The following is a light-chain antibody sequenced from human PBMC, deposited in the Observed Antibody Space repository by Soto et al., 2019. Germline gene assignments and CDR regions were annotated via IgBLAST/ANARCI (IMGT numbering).Light chain of an antibody. V-gene: IGLV1-44*01. CDR3: ATWEDSLNGVL. CDR1: SSNIGSNI. J-gene: IGLJ2*01. Sequence: QSILTQSPSASGTPGQRVTISCSGSSSNIGSNIVNWYQHLPGMAPKLLIDTNNQRPSGVPDRFSGSKSGTSASLAISGLQSEDEADYYCATWEDSLNGVLFGGGTKVTVL. CDR2: TNN.